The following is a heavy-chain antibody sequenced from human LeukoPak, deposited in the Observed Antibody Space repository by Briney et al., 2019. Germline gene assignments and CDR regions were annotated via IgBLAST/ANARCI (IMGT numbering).Heavy chain of an antibody. Sequence: GGSLRLSCAASGFTFTSYTMSWVRQAPGKGLEWVSAIGGSGGSTYYANSVKGRFTISRDNSKNTLYLQMNSLRAEDTAVYYCAKARDYYGDYIFDYWGQGTLVTVSS. CDR2: IGGSGGST. CDR3: AKARDYYGDYIFDY. CDR1: GFTFTSYT. D-gene: IGHD4-17*01. V-gene: IGHV3-23*01. J-gene: IGHJ4*02.